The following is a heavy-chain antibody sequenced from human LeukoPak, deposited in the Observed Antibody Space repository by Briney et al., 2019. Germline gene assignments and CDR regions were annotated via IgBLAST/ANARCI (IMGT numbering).Heavy chain of an antibody. Sequence: GGPLRLSCAASGFTVSSNYMSWVRQAPGKGLEWVSVIYSGGSTYYADSVKGRFTISRDNSKNTLYLQMNSLRAEDTAVYYCARGGRGSAAVVAPRSFDIWGQGTMVTVSS. J-gene: IGHJ3*02. V-gene: IGHV3-53*01. CDR3: ARGGRGSAAVVAPRSFDI. D-gene: IGHD3-22*01. CDR2: IYSGGST. CDR1: GFTVSSNY.